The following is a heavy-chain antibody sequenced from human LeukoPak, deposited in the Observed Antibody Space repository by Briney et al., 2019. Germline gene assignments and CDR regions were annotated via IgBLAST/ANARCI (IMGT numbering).Heavy chain of an antibody. V-gene: IGHV3-23*01. CDR2: ISGSGGST. CDR1: GFTFSSYA. D-gene: IGHD5-12*01. Sequence: GSLRLSCAASGFTFSSYAMTWVRQAPGKGLEWVSTISGSGGSTYYADSVKGRFTISRDNSKNTLYPQMSSLRAEDTAVYYCVKDLTEWLLYGMDVWGQGTTVTVSS. J-gene: IGHJ6*02. CDR3: VKDLTEWLLYGMDV.